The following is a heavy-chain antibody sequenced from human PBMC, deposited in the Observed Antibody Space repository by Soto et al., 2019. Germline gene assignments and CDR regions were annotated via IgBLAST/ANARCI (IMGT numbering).Heavy chain of an antibody. D-gene: IGHD3-10*01. CDR2: ICYSGST. V-gene: IGHV4-30-4*01. Sequence: SSETLSLTCTVSGGSISSGDYYWSWIRQPPGKGLEWIGYICYSGSTYYNPSLKSRVTISVDTSKNQFSLKLSSVTAADTAVYYCARDQESGSGRVWGQGTLVTVSS. CDR1: GGSISSGDYY. J-gene: IGHJ4*02. CDR3: ARDQESGSGRV.